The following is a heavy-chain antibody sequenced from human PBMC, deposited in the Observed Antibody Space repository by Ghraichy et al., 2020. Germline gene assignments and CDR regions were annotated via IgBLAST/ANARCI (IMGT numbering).Heavy chain of an antibody. J-gene: IGHJ1*01. CDR2: IESGGSFT. V-gene: IGHV3-21*01. Sequence: GESLNISCAVSGFSFDTYRLNWVRQAPGKGLEWVSSIESGGSFTFYAESVKGRFTISRDNSKNSVYLQLNSLRAEDTAVYYCARGDQTLFGVVTVEYFQHWGQGTLVTVSS. CDR1: GFSFDTYR. D-gene: IGHD3-3*01. CDR3: ARGDQTLFGVVTVEYFQH.